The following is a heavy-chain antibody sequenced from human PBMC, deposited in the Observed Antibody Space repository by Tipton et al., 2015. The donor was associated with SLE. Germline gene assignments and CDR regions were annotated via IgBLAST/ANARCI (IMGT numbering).Heavy chain of an antibody. CDR1: GGSISSYY. CDR2: IYYSGST. V-gene: IGHV4-59*01. CDR3: ARASPMVRGVIPSLDV. D-gene: IGHD3-10*01. J-gene: IGHJ6*04. Sequence: LRLSCTVSGGSISSYYWSWIRRPPGKGLEWIGHIYYSGSTNYNPSLKSRVTISVDTSKNQFSLKLSSVTAADTAVYYCARASPMVRGVIPSLDVWGKGTTVTVSS.